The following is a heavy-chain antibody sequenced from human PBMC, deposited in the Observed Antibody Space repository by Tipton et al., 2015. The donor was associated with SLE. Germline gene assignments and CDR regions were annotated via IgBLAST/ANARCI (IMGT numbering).Heavy chain of an antibody. J-gene: IGHJ6*03. Sequence: TLSLTCAVYGGSFSGYYWSWIRQPPGKGLEWIGEINHSGSTNYNPSLKNRVTISVDTSKNQFSLKLSSVTAADTAVYYCARGVIDGDFRYYYYMDVWGKGTTVTVSS. CDR2: INHSGST. CDR3: ARGVIDGDFRYYYYMDV. CDR1: GGSFSGYY. V-gene: IGHV4-34*01. D-gene: IGHD4-17*01.